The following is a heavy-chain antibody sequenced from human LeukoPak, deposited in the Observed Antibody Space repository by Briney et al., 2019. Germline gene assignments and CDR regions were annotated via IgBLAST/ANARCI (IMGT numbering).Heavy chain of an antibody. J-gene: IGHJ5*02. D-gene: IGHD2-2*01. Sequence: SVKVSCKASGGTFSSYAISWVRQAPGQGLGWMGGIIPIFGTANYAQKFQGRVTITADESTSTAYMELSSLRSEDTAVYYCARESGYCSSTSCVHPNWFDPWGQGTLVTVSS. CDR3: ARESGYCSSTSCVHPNWFDP. CDR1: GGTFSSYA. V-gene: IGHV1-69*13. CDR2: IIPIFGTA.